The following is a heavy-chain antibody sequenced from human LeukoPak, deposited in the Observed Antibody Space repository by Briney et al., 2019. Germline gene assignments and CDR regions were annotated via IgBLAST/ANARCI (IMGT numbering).Heavy chain of an antibody. CDR3: PSGSVAARSNWLD. Sequence: SQTLSLTRAVDGESVSGDYWSSIRHPPGKCPEWSWESNHSGSTSYNPSLRSRVTISVDTSKNQSSLQLSYVTAADTPVYYFPSGSVAARSNWLD. V-gene: IGHV4-34*01. J-gene: IGHJ5*02. CDR1: GESVSGDY. CDR2: SNHSGST. D-gene: IGHD6-6*01.